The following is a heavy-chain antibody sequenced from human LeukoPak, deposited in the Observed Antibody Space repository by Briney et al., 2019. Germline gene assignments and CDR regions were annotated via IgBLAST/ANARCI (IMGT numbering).Heavy chain of an antibody. J-gene: IGHJ4*02. D-gene: IGHD5-24*01. V-gene: IGHV3-53*01. CDR2: IYVGGNT. Sequence: GGSLRLSCAASGFPVSSNYMSWVRQAPGKGLEWVTVIYVGGNTYYADSVKGRFTISRDNSKNTLSLQMNSLRAEDTAVYYCARGDGYNYWDYWGQGTLVTVSS. CDR1: GFPVSSNY. CDR3: ARGDGYNYWDY.